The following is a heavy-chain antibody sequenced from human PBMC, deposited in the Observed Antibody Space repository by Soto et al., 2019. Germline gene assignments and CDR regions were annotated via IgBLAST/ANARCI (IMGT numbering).Heavy chain of an antibody. CDR1: GGSFSGYY. J-gene: IGHJ3*02. CDR3: AKEGPGVSTRSAFDI. D-gene: IGHD3-10*01. Sequence: QVQLQQWGAGLLKPSETLSLTCAVYGGSFSGYYWSWIRQPPGKGLVWIGVTNHSGSTNYNPSLTSRLNISVTTPKSQFSLQLSSVTAANTALYYCAKEGPGVSTRSAFDIWGQGTMVTVSS. CDR2: TNHSGST. V-gene: IGHV4-34*01.